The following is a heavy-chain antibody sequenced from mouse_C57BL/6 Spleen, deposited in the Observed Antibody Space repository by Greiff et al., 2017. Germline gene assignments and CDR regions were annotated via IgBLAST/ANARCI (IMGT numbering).Heavy chain of an antibody. D-gene: IGHD2-5*01. V-gene: IGHV1-5*01. Sequence: VQLQQSGTVLARPGASVKMSCKTSGYTFTSYWMHWVKQRPGQGLEWIGAIYPGNSDTSYNQKFKGKAKLTAVTSASTAYMELSSLTNEDSAVYYCTRGYYSNPWFAYWGQGTLVTVSA. CDR3: TRGYYSNPWFAY. J-gene: IGHJ3*01. CDR1: GYTFTSYW. CDR2: IYPGNSDT.